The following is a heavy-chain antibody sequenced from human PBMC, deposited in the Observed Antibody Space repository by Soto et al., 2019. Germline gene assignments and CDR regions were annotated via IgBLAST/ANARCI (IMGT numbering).Heavy chain of an antibody. CDR3: AREVGATYARWY. CDR1: GFTFNNYW. CDR2: INQDGSGR. Sequence: EVQVVESGGGLVQPGGSLRLSCAASGFTFNNYWMSWVRQAPGKGLEWVANINQDGSGRYYVDSVKGRFTISRDNDQNSLYLQMNSLRAEDAAVYYCAREVGATYARWYWGQGTLVTVSS. V-gene: IGHV3-7*01. D-gene: IGHD1-26*01. J-gene: IGHJ4*02.